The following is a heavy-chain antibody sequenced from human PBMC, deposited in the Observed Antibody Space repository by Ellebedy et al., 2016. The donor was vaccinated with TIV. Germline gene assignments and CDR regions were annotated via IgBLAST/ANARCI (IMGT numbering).Heavy chain of an antibody. J-gene: IGHJ4*02. CDR2: IWYDGSNK. CDR3: ARGWAAAPDY. CDR1: GFTFSSYG. V-gene: IGHV3-33*01. Sequence: GESLKTSCAASGFTFSSYGMHWVRQAPGKGLEWVAVIWYDGSNKYYADSVKGRFTISRDNSKNTVFLQMNSLRVEDTAVYYCARGWAAAPDYWGQGTLVTVSS. D-gene: IGHD2-15*01.